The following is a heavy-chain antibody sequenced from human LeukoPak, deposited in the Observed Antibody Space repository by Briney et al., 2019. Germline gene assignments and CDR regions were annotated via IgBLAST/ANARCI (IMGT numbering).Heavy chain of an antibody. CDR3: ARGSAPIVAAGTGLFDP. J-gene: IGHJ5*02. V-gene: IGHV4-34*01. D-gene: IGHD6-13*01. CDR1: GGSFSGYY. Sequence: ASESLSLTCAVYGGSFSGYYWSWIRQPPGKGLEWIGEINHSGSTNYNPSLKSRVTISVDTSKNQFSLKLSSVTAADTAVYYCARGSAPIVAAGTGLFDPWGQGTLVTVSS. CDR2: INHSGST.